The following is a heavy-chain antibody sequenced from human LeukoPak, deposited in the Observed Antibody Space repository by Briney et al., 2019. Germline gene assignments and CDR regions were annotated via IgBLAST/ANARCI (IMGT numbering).Heavy chain of an antibody. J-gene: IGHJ5*02. CDR3: AKGDGYNYDNWFDP. V-gene: IGHV3-23*01. D-gene: IGHD5-24*01. CDR2: ISNSGGST. CDR1: GFTSSNYA. Sequence: GGSLRLSCAASGFTSSNYALSWVRQAPGKGLEGVSGISNSGGSTYYADSVKGRFTISRDNSKNTLYLQMNSLRADDTAVYYCAKGDGYNYDNWFDPWGQGTLVTVSS.